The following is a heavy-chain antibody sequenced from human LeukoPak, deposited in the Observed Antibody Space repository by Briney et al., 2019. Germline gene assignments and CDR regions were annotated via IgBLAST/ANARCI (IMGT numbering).Heavy chain of an antibody. J-gene: IGHJ3*02. CDR2: GHYTGST. CDR1: GDSISSYY. Sequence: SETLSLTCTVSGDSISSYYWNWIRQPPGKGLEWIGYGHYTGSTNYNPSLKSRVTFSVDTSKNQFSLKLTSVTAADTAVYYCARWGETSALRVHAFDIWGQGTMVTVSS. CDR3: ARWGETSALRVHAFDI. D-gene: IGHD3-16*01. V-gene: IGHV4-59*01.